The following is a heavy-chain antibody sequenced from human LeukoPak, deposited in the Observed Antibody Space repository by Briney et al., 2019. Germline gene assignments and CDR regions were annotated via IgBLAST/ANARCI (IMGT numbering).Heavy chain of an antibody. V-gene: IGHV3-33*01. J-gene: IGHJ4*02. CDR2: IWYDGSNK. CDR1: GFTFSSYG. Sequence: PGGSLRLSCAASGFTFSSYGMHWVRQAPGKGLEWVAVIWYDGSNKYYADSVKGRFTIFRHNSKNTMYLQMNSLRAEDTAVYYCAREIWGKYSSDYWGQGTLVTVSS. D-gene: IGHD5-18*01. CDR3: AREIWGKYSSDY.